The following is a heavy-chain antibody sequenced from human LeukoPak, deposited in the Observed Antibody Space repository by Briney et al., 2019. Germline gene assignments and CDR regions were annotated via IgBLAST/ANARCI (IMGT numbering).Heavy chain of an antibody. D-gene: IGHD1-26*01. V-gene: IGHV1-2*02. CDR1: GYTFTGYY. CDR3: ARDLQVGATNFEVPLNDAFDI. Sequence: ASVKVSCKASGYTFTGYYMHWVRQAPGQGLEWMGWINPNSGGTNYAQKFQGRVTMTRDTSISTAYMELSRLRSDDTAVYYCARDLQVGATNFEVPLNDAFDIWGQGTMVTVSS. CDR2: INPNSGGT. J-gene: IGHJ3*02.